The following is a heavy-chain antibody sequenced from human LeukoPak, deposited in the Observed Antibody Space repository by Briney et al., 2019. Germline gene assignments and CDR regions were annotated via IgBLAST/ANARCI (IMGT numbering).Heavy chain of an antibody. J-gene: IGHJ4*02. CDR1: GFTVSSNY. CDR3: TTDERGGDL. Sequence: GGSLRLSCAASGFTVSSNYMSWVRQAPGKGLEWVGRIKSKTDGGTTDYAAPVKGRFTISRDDSKNTLSLQMNSLKAEDTALYYCTTDERGGDLWGQGTLVTVSS. CDR2: IKSKTDGGTT. V-gene: IGHV3-15*01. D-gene: IGHD2-21*01.